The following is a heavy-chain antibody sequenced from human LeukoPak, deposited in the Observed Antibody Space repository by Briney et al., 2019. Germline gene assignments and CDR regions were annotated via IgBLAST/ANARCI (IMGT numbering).Heavy chain of an antibody. CDR2: IYYSGST. J-gene: IGHJ4*02. Sequence: SETLSLTCTVSGGSISSYYWSWIRQPPGKGLKWIGYIYYSGSTNYNPSLKSRVTISVDTSKNQFSLKLSSVTAADTAVYYCARDLVAAAYFDYWGQGTLVTVSS. D-gene: IGHD2-15*01. CDR1: GGSISSYY. CDR3: ARDLVAAAYFDY. V-gene: IGHV4-59*01.